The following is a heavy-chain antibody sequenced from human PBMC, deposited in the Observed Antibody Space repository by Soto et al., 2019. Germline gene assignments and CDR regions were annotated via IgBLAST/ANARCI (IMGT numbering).Heavy chain of an antibody. CDR1: GFTFSSYS. D-gene: IGHD3-3*01. Sequence: ESGGGLVKPGGSLRLSCAASGFTFSSYSMNWVRQAPGKGLEWVSSISSSSSYIYYADSVKGRFTISRDNAKNSLYLQMNSLRAEDTAVYYCARDPDDFWSGYSIDYWGQGTLVTVSS. V-gene: IGHV3-21*01. CDR3: ARDPDDFWSGYSIDY. J-gene: IGHJ4*02. CDR2: ISSSSSYI.